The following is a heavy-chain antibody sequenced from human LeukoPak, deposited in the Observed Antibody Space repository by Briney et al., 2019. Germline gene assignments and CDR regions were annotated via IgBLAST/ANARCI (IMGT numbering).Heavy chain of an antibody. D-gene: IGHD3-22*01. CDR2: IYYSRRT. J-gene: IGHJ4*02. CDR3: ASDYYDSSGYAFDY. Sequence: SQTLSLTCTASGCSISSCDYYWSWIPQPPGKGLEWIGYIYYSRRTYYNPSLKSEVTISVETTKNKFCLKLSSVSAADTAVYYCASDYYDSSGYAFDYWGQGTLVTASS. CDR1: GCSISSCDYY. V-gene: IGHV4-30-4*01.